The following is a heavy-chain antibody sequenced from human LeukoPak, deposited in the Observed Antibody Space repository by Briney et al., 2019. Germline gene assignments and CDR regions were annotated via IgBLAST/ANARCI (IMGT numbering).Heavy chain of an antibody. CDR2: IWNGGSHK. J-gene: IGHJ3*02. V-gene: IGHV3-33*01. CDR3: ARLSGYEKGYVFDI. Sequence: PGRSLRLSCAASGFTFSSYGMHWVRQAPGRGLEWVAVIWNGGSHKYYADSVKGRFTISRDNSKSTLYLQMNSLRAEDTAVYYCARLSGYEKGYVFDIWGQGTMVTVSS. CDR1: GFTFSSYG. D-gene: IGHD5-12*01.